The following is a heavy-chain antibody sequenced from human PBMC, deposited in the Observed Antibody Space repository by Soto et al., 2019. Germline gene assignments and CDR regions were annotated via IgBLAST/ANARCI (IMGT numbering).Heavy chain of an antibody. CDR1: GGTFSSYA. J-gene: IGHJ6*02. Sequence: SVKVSGKASGGTFSSYAISWVRQAPGQGLEWMGGIIPIFGTANYAQKFQGRVTITADESTSTAYMELSSLRSEDTAVYYCAREVYQLLSNYYYYGMDVWGQGTTVTVSS. V-gene: IGHV1-69*13. D-gene: IGHD2-2*01. CDR3: AREVYQLLSNYYYYGMDV. CDR2: IIPIFGTA.